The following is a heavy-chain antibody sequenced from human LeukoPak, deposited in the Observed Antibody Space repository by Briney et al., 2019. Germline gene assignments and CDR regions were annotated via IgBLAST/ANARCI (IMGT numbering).Heavy chain of an antibody. CDR1: GFTVSNNY. CDR2: IYSGGST. D-gene: IGHD6-19*01. Sequence: PGGSLRLSCAASGFTVSNNYMSWVRQAPGKGLEWVALIYSGGSTYYADFVKGRFTISRDNAGNSLYLQMNSLRDEDTAVYFCARNSGWGYFDYWGQGALVTVSS. CDR3: ARNSGWGYFDY. J-gene: IGHJ4*02. V-gene: IGHV3-66*01.